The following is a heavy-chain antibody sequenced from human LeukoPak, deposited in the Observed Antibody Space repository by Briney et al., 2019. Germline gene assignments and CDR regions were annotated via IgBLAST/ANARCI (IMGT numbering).Heavy chain of an antibody. Sequence: SETLSLTCAVYGGSVSGYYWSWIRQPPGKGLEWIGEINHSGSTNYNPSLKSRVTISVDTSKNQFSLKLSSVTAADTAVYSCARVGPPNFWSGYLSGYFDYWGQGTLVTVSS. CDR2: INHSGST. V-gene: IGHV4-34*01. D-gene: IGHD3-3*01. CDR3: ARVGPPNFWSGYLSGYFDY. J-gene: IGHJ4*02. CDR1: GGSVSGYY.